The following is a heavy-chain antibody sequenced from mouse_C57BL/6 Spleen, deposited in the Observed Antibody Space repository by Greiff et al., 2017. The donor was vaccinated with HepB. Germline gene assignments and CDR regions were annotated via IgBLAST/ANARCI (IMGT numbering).Heavy chain of an antibody. CDR2: IDPSDSYT. V-gene: IGHV1-69*01. D-gene: IGHD1-2*01. J-gene: IGHJ4*01. CDR1: GYTFTSYW. Sequence: QVQLQQPGAELVMPGASVKLSCKASGYTFTSYWMHWVKQRPGQGLEWIGEIDPSDSYTNYNQKFKGKSTLTVDKSSSTAYMQLSSLTSEDSAVYYCARFFTTVYAMDYWGQGTSVTVSS. CDR3: ARFFTTVYAMDY.